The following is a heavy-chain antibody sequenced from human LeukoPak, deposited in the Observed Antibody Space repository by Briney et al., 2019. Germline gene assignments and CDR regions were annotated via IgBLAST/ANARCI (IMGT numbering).Heavy chain of an antibody. CDR3: ARVFGGWYLSGESNPAYYYYYYMDV. V-gene: IGHV6-1*01. CDR2: TYYRSKWYN. CDR1: GDTVSSTRAA. Sequence: SQTLSLTCAISGDTVSSTRAAWNWIRLSPSRGLEWLGRTYYRSKWYNDYAVSVESRITIKPDTSKNQFSLKLSSVTAADTAVYYCARVFGGWYLSGESNPAYYYYYYMDVWGKGTTVTVSS. D-gene: IGHD6-19*01. J-gene: IGHJ6*03.